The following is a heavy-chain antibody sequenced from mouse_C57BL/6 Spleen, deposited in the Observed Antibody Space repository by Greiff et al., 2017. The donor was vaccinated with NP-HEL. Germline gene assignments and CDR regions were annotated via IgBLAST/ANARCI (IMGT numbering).Heavy chain of an antibody. Sequence: VKLMESGAELVKPGASVKISCKASGYAFSSYWMNWVKQRPGKGLEWIGQIYPGDGDTNYNGKFKGKATLTADKSSSTAYMQLSSLTSEDSAVYFCARSRDHSNLFAYWGQGTLVTVSA. CDR2: IYPGDGDT. CDR1: GYAFSSYW. J-gene: IGHJ3*01. D-gene: IGHD2-5*01. V-gene: IGHV1-80*01. CDR3: ARSRDHSNLFAY.